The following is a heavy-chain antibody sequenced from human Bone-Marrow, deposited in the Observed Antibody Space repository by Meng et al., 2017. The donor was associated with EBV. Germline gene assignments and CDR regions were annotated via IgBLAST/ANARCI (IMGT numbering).Heavy chain of an antibody. Sequence: QVQRVQSGAEVKKPGASVKVSCKASGYTFTGYYMHWVRQAPGQGLEWMGRINPNSGGTSYAQKFQGRVTMTRDTSISTAYMELSRLRSDDTAVYYCARVFLDYGSGSIDYWGQGTLVTVSS. CDR3: ARVFLDYGSGSIDY. V-gene: IGHV1-2*06. CDR2: INPNSGGT. CDR1: GYTFTGYY. D-gene: IGHD3-10*01. J-gene: IGHJ4*02.